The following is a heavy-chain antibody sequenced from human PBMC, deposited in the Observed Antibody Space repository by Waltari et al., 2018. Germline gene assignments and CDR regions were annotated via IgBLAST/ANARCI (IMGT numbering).Heavy chain of an antibody. CDR3: ARGHYDSSGYPTYFDS. Sequence: EVQLVESGGGLVQPGRSLRLSCSVSGFSFDRSAMGWVRQAPGKGLEWVGCIRSKGYGGTAENATSVKGRFTISREDSDGIAYLQMNSLKAEDTAVYYCARGHYDSSGYPTYFDSWGQGVLVTVSS. CDR1: GFSFDRSA. CDR2: IRSKGYGGTA. D-gene: IGHD3-22*01. V-gene: IGHV3-49*04. J-gene: IGHJ4*02.